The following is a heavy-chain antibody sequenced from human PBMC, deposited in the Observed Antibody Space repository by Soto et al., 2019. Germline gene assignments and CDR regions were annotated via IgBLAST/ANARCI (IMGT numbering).Heavy chain of an antibody. V-gene: IGHV3-9*01. Sequence: EVQLVESGGGLVQPGRSLRISCAASGFTFDDYAMHWVRQAPGKGLEWVSGITWNSDDIGYADSVKGRFTISRDNAKNSLYLQMNSLRAEDTALYYCAKEFAYGVIAPTLGNSFDYWGQGTLVTVSS. CDR2: ITWNSDDI. J-gene: IGHJ4*02. D-gene: IGHD2-15*01. CDR3: AKEFAYGVIAPTLGNSFDY. CDR1: GFTFDDYA.